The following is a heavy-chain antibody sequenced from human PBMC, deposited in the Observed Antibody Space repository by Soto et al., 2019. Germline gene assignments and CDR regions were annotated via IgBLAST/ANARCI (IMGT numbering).Heavy chain of an antibody. D-gene: IGHD3-22*01. Sequence: GESLKISCKGSGYRFTSYWIGWVRQKPGKGLEWVGVIYPGDSDTRYSPSFQGQVTISVDKSISTAYLQWRSLKASDTAMYYCARQYGSGYYYSSQTGFDPWGQGTLVTVSS. CDR1: GYRFTSYW. J-gene: IGHJ5*02. V-gene: IGHV5-51*01. CDR2: IYPGDSDT. CDR3: ARQYGSGYYYSSQTGFDP.